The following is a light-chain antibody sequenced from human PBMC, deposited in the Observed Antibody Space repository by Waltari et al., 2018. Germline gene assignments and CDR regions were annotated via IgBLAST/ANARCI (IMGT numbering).Light chain of an antibody. CDR3: QQYNIRLT. Sequence: EIVMTQSPATLSVSPGERATLSCRASQPISSNLAWYQHKPGQAPRLLISGASTRASGIAARFSGSGSGTQFTLTINSLQSEDFAVYYCQQYNIRLTFGGGTKVDIK. J-gene: IGKJ4*01. CDR1: QPISSN. CDR2: GAS. V-gene: IGKV3-15*01.